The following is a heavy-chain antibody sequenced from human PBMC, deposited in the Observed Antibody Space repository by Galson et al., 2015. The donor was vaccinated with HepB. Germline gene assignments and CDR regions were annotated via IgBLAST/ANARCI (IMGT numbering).Heavy chain of an antibody. Sequence: SLRLSCAASGFTFSSYAMHWVRQAPGKGLEWVAVISYDGSNKYYADSVKGRFTISRDNSKNTLYLQMNSLRAEDTAVYYCAREPTNWGQGTLVTVSS. V-gene: IGHV3-30-3*01. CDR3: AREPTN. CDR1: GFTFSSYA. CDR2: ISYDGSNK. J-gene: IGHJ4*02.